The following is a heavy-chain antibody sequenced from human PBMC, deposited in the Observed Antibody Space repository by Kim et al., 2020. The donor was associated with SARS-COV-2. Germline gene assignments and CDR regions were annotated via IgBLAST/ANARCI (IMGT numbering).Heavy chain of an antibody. CDR3: ARGDCSSTSCYPGWFDP. V-gene: IGHV5-51*01. D-gene: IGHD2-2*01. CDR2: IYPGDSDT. J-gene: IGHJ5*02. CDR1: GYSFTSYW. Sequence: GESLKISCKGSGYSFTSYWIGWVRQMPGKGLEWMGIIYPGDSDTRYSPSFQGQVTISADKSISTAYLQWSSLKASDTAMYYCARGDCSSTSCYPGWFDPWGQGTLVTVSS.